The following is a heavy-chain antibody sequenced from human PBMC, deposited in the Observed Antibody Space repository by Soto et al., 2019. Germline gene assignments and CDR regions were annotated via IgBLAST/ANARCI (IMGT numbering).Heavy chain of an antibody. CDR2: INPSGGST. D-gene: IGHD2-2*01. V-gene: IGHV1-46*01. Sequence: ASVKVSCKASGYTFTSYYMHWVRQAPGQGLKRMGIINPSGGSTSYAQKFQGRVTMTRDTSTSTVYMELCSLRSEDTALYYCARSIVVVPAAIPDAFDIWGQGTMVTVSS. J-gene: IGHJ3*02. CDR3: ARSIVVVPAAIPDAFDI. CDR1: GYTFTSYY.